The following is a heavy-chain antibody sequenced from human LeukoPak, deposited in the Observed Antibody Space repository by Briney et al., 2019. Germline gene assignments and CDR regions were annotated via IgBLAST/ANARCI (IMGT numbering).Heavy chain of an antibody. J-gene: IGHJ4*02. CDR1: GFTFSSYW. Sequence: PGGSLRLSCAASGFTFSSYWMSRVRQAPGKGLEWVANIKQDGSEKYYVDSVKGRFTISRENAKNSLYLQMNSLRAEDTAVYYCASDRDYYDSSGYLFDYWGQGTLVTVSS. D-gene: IGHD3-22*01. CDR3: ASDRDYYDSSGYLFDY. V-gene: IGHV3-7*01. CDR2: IKQDGSEK.